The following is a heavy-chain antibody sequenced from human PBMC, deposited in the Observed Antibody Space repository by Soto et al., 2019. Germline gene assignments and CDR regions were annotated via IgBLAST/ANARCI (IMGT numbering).Heavy chain of an antibody. CDR3: ARGGGYSSGWYESAFDI. V-gene: IGHV6-1*01. CDR1: GDSVSSNSAA. J-gene: IGHJ3*02. CDR2: TYYRSKWYN. D-gene: IGHD6-19*01. Sequence: PSQTLSLTCASSGDSVSSNSAACNWIRQSPSRGLEWLGRTYYRSKWYNDYAVSVKSRITINPDTSKNQFSLQLNSVTPEDTAVYYCARGGGYSSGWYESAFDIWGQGTMLTVSS.